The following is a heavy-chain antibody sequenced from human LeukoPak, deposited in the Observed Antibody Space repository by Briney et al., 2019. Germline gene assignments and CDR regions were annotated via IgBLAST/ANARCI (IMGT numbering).Heavy chain of an antibody. V-gene: IGHV4-4*02. CDR2: IYHSGST. CDR1: GGSTSSSNW. J-gene: IGHJ4*02. D-gene: IGHD6-19*01. CDR3: ALGYTSGWYGYFDH. Sequence: PSETLSLTCAVSGGSTSSSNWWSWVRQPPGKGLEWIGGIYHSGSTNYNPSLKSRVTMSVDTSKNQFSLKLSSVTAADTAVYYCALGYTSGWYGYFDHWGQGTLVIVSS.